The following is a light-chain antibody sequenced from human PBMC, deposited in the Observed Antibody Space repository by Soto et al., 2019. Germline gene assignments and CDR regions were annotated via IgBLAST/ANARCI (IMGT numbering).Light chain of an antibody. Sequence: EIVMTQSPATLSVSPGERATLSCRASQSVNSNLAWYQQKPGQAPRLLIYAASTRATDIPAGFSGSGSGTEFTLTISSLQSEDFAVYYCQQYNKWPLTCGGGTKVEIK. J-gene: IGKJ4*01. CDR3: QQYNKWPLT. CDR1: QSVNSN. V-gene: IGKV3-15*01. CDR2: AAS.